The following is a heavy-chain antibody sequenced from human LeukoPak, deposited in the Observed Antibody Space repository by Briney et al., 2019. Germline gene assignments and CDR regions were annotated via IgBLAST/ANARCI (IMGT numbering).Heavy chain of an antibody. Sequence: PGGSLRLSCAASGFTFSNYGMHWVRHGTGKGLEWVSAIGTAGDTYYPGSVKGRFTTSRENAKNSLYLQMNSLRVGDTAVYYCARGRGWGTFDIWGQGTMVTVSS. CDR3: ARGRGWGTFDI. D-gene: IGHD3-10*01. J-gene: IGHJ3*02. CDR1: GFTFSNYG. CDR2: IGTAGDT. V-gene: IGHV3-13*04.